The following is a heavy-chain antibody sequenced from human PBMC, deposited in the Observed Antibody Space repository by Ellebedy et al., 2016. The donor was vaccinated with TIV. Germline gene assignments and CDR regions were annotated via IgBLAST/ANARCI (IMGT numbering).Heavy chain of an antibody. CDR3: ARDPGYYYYGMDV. CDR1: GFTFSSFG. CDR2: IKQDGSEK. V-gene: IGHV3-7*01. Sequence: GGSLRLSCAGSGFTFSSFGMSWVRQAPGKGLEWVANIKQDGSEKYYVDSVKGRFTISRDNAKNSLYLQMNSLRAEDTAVYYCARDPGYYYYGMDVWGQGTTVTVSS. J-gene: IGHJ6*02.